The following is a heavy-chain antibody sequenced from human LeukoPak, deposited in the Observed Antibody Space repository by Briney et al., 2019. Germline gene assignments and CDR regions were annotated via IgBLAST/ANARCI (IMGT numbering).Heavy chain of an antibody. CDR3: ARGGSYLSAFDI. Sequence: GGSLRLSCAASGFTFSSYSLNWVRQAPGMGLEWVSSISSSSNYIYYADSVKGRFTISRDNSKNTLYLQMNSLRAEDTAVYYCARGGSYLSAFDIWGQGTMVTVSS. D-gene: IGHD1-26*01. V-gene: IGHV3-21*04. CDR1: GFTFSSYS. CDR2: ISSSSNYI. J-gene: IGHJ3*02.